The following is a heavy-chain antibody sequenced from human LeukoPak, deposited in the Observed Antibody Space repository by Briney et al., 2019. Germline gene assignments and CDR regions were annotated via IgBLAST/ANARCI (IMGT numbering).Heavy chain of an antibody. J-gene: IGHJ3*02. Sequence: YPSETLSPTCTVSGRSIISYYWGSLRQPAGKGLEWIGRIYTSGSTNYNPSLKSRVTMSVDTSKNQFSLQLSSVTAADTAVYYCARDCYDSSGYPLGNAFDIWGQGTMVTVSS. CDR3: ARDCYDSSGYPLGNAFDI. V-gene: IGHV4-4*07. CDR1: GRSIISYY. CDR2: IYTSGST. D-gene: IGHD3-22*01.